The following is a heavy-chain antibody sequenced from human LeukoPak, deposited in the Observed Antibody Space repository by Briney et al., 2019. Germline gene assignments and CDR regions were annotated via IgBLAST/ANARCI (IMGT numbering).Heavy chain of an antibody. V-gene: IGHV3-21*01. D-gene: IGHD7-27*01. J-gene: IGHJ3*02. CDR1: GFTFSSYS. CDR2: ISSSSYI. CDR3: ARFSWGAFDI. Sequence: GGSLRLSCAASGFTFSSYSMNWVRQAPGKGLEWVSSISSSSYIYYADSVKGRFTISRDNAKNSLYLQMNSLRAEDTAAYYCARFSWGAFDIWGQGTMVTVSS.